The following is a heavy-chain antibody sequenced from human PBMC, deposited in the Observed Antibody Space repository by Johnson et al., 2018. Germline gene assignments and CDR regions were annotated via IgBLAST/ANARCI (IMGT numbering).Heavy chain of an antibody. V-gene: IGHV3-30*18. CDR1: GFTFSSYG. D-gene: IGHD3-22*01. CDR3: GKDQSPVVGVDPFDI. Sequence: QVQLVESGGGVVQPRRSLRLCCAASGFTFSSYGMHWVRQAPGKGLEGGAVISYDGSNKYYADSVKGRVPISRANSKNTLYLQRNSLRAKDTEVDYCGKDQSPVVGVDPFDIWGQGTMVTVSS. CDR2: ISYDGSNK. J-gene: IGHJ3*02.